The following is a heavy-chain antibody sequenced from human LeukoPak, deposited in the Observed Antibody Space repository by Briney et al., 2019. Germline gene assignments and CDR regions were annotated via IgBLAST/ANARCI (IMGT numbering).Heavy chain of an antibody. CDR1: GYTFISYG. J-gene: IGHJ4*02. CDR2: ISPYNGNT. Sequence: GASVKVSCKASGYTFISYGLNWVRQAPGEGPEWMGWISPYNGNTNYAQKLQGRVTMTTDTSTSTAYMEVRSLSSDDTAIYYCARDRGMYCSGGTCYAVDYWGQGTPVTVSS. CDR3: ARDRGMYCSGGTCYAVDY. V-gene: IGHV1-18*01. D-gene: IGHD2-15*01.